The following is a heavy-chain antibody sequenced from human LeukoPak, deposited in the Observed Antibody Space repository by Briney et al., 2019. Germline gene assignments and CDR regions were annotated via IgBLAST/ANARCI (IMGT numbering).Heavy chain of an antibody. V-gene: IGHV4-30-2*01. CDR2: IYHSGST. Sequence: SQTLSLTCAVSGGSISSGGYSWSWIRQPPGKGLEWIGYIYHSGSTYYNPSLKSRVTISVDRSKNQSSLKLSSVTAADTAVYYCARAGGYDSGWYFDLWGRGTLVTVSS. J-gene: IGHJ2*01. CDR1: GGSISSGGYS. CDR3: ARAGGYDSGWYFDL. D-gene: IGHD5-12*01.